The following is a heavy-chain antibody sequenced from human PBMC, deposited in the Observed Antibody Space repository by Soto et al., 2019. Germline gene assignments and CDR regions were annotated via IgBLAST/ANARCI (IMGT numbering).Heavy chain of an antibody. CDR1: VLTFSIYA. CDR3: AKAIVRATRGFDY. V-gene: IGHV3-23*01. CDR2: ISGSAITT. D-gene: IGHD1-26*01. Sequence: RGSLILSCASSVLTFSIYAMSWVRQAPGKGLEWVSTISGSAITTYYGDSVKGRFTISRDNSKNTLYLQMNSLRAEDTAIYYCAKAIVRATRGFDYWGQGTMVTVSS. J-gene: IGHJ4*02.